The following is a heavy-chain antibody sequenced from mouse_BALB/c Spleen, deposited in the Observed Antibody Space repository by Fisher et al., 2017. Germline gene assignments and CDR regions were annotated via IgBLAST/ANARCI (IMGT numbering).Heavy chain of an antibody. V-gene: IGHV5-17*02. J-gene: IGHJ4*01. Sequence: RFTISRDNPKNTLFLQMTSLRSEDTAMYYCARGGRGYYAMDYWGQGTSVTVSS. CDR3: ARGGRGYYAMDY.